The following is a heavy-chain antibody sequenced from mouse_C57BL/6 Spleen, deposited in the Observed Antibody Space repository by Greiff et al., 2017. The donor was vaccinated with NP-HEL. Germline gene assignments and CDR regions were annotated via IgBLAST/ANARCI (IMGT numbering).Heavy chain of an antibody. V-gene: IGHV5-15*01. CDR2: ISNLAYSI. Sequence: EVQGVESGGGLVQPGGSLKLSCAASGFTFSDYGMAWVRQAPRKGPEWVAFISNLAYSIYYADTVTGRFTISRENAKNTLYLEMSSLRSEDTAMYYCARHGGTTVVVDWYFDVWGTGTTVTVSS. CDR3: ARHGGTTVVVDWYFDV. D-gene: IGHD1-1*01. J-gene: IGHJ1*03. CDR1: GFTFSDYG.